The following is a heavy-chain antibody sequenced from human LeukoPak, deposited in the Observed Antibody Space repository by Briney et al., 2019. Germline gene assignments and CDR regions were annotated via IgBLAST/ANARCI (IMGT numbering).Heavy chain of an antibody. Sequence: ASVKVSCKASGYTFTRYYMHWVRQAPGQGLEWMGIINPSGGSTSYAQKFQGRVTMTRETSTSTVYMELSSLGSEDTGVYYCARNHGWSHIANFDWWGQGTLVIVSS. V-gene: IGHV1-46*01. CDR1: GYTFTRYY. CDR3: ARNHGWSHIANFDW. J-gene: IGHJ4*02. D-gene: IGHD6-19*01. CDR2: INPSGGST.